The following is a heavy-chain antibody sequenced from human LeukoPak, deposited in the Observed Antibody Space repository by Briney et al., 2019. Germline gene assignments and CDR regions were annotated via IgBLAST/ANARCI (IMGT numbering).Heavy chain of an antibody. V-gene: IGHV3-30*02. J-gene: IGHJ4*02. CDR1: GFTFTSHG. CDR3: AREWGQLGFDY. CDR2: TRNDGNNK. Sequence: PGGSLRLSCAASGFTFTSHGMHWVRQAPGKGLEWVAFTRNDGNNKYYADSVKGRFTISRDNSKNTLSLQMNSLRTEDTAVYYCAREWGQLGFDYWGQGTLVTVSS. D-gene: IGHD6-6*01.